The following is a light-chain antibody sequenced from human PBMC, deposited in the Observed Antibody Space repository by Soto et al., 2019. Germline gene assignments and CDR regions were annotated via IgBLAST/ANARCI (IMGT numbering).Light chain of an antibody. Sequence: DIQITQSLSTLPASVGDRVTITCRASQSISNWLAWYQQKPGTAPKVLIYHASNLQSGVPSRFSGSGSGTEFTLTISSLQSEDFAVYYCQQYNIWQWTFGQGTKVDIK. CDR2: HAS. CDR3: QQYNIWQWT. J-gene: IGKJ1*01. V-gene: IGKV1-5*01. CDR1: QSISNW.